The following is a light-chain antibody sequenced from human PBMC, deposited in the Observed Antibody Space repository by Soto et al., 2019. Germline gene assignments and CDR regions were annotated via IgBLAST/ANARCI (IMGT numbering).Light chain of an antibody. CDR2: LGS. J-gene: IGKJ2*01. CDR1: QSLRHSNGYNY. Sequence: DIVMTQSPLSLPVTPGEPAYISCRSSQSLRHSNGYNYLDWYLQKPGQSPQLLIYLGSNRASGVPDRFSGSGSGTDFTLKISRVEAEDVGVYYCMQALQTPPTFGQGTKLEIK. V-gene: IGKV2-28*01. CDR3: MQALQTPPT.